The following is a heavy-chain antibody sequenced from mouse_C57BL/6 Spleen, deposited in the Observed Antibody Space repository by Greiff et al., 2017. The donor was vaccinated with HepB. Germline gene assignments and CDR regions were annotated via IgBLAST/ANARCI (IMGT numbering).Heavy chain of an antibody. V-gene: IGHV3-6*01. J-gene: IGHJ1*03. D-gene: IGHD2-3*01. CDR2: ISYDGSN. CDR1: GYSITSGYY. Sequence: EVQLQESGPGLVKPSQSLSLTCSVTGYSITSGYYWNWIRQFPGNKLEWMGYISYDGSNNYNPSLKNRISITRDTSKNQFFLKLNSVTTEDTATYCCATIYDGYFWYFDVWGTGTTVTVSS. CDR3: ATIYDGYFWYFDV.